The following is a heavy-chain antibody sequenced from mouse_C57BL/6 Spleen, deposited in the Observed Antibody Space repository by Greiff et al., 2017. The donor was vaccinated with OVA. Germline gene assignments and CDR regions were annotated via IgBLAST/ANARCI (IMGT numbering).Heavy chain of an antibody. CDR2: IDPSDSYT. V-gene: IGHV1-50*01. Sequence: VQLQQSGAELVKPGASVKLSCKASGYTFTSYWMQWVKQRPGQGLEWIGEIDPSDSYTNYNQKFKGKATLTVDTSSSTAYMQLSSLTSEDSAVYYCARGGDSSGYYAMDYWGQGTSVTVSS. D-gene: IGHD3-2*02. CDR3: ARGGDSSGYYAMDY. J-gene: IGHJ4*01. CDR1: GYTFTSYW.